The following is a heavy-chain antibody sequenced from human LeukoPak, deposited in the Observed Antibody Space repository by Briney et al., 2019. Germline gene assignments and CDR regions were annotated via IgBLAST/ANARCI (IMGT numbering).Heavy chain of an antibody. CDR3: ARDSGHHYDQLDC. J-gene: IGHJ4*02. D-gene: IGHD3-22*01. CDR1: GFTFSSYS. Sequence: GGPLRLSCVASGFTFSSYSMNWVRQAPGKGLEWVSYISVSGSKVSYADSVKGRFTISRNDAKNSLYLQMDSLRDEDTAAYYCARDSGHHYDQLDCWGQGTLVTVSS. V-gene: IGHV3-48*02. CDR2: ISVSGSKV.